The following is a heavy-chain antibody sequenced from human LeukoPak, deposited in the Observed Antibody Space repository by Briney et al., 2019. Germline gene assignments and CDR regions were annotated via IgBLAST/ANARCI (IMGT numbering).Heavy chain of an antibody. Sequence: GGSLRLSCAASGFTFSSYWMSWVRQAPGKGLEWVAIIKQDGSERYYADSVKGRFTISRDNSKNTLYLQMNSLRAEDTAVYYCATRSYPQYFDYWGQGTLVTVSS. CDR3: ATRSYPQYFDY. D-gene: IGHD3-16*02. CDR1: GFTFSSYW. J-gene: IGHJ4*02. V-gene: IGHV3-7*01. CDR2: IKQDGSER.